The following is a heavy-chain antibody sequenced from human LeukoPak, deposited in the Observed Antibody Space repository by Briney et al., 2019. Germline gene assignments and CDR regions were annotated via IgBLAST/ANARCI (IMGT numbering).Heavy chain of an antibody. CDR2: IYYSGST. J-gene: IGHJ4*02. CDR1: GGSISSYY. Sequence: MTSETLPLTCTVSGGSISSYYWSWIRQPPGKGLEWIGYIYYSGSTNYNPSLKSRVTISVDTSKNQFSLKLSSVTAADTAVYYCARAGRDYYDPRPYYFDYWGQGTLVTVSS. CDR3: ARAGRDYYDPRPYYFDY. D-gene: IGHD3-22*01. V-gene: IGHV4-59*01.